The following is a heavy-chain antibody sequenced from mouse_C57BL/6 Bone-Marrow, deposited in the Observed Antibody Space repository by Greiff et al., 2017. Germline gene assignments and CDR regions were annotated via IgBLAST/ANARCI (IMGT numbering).Heavy chain of an antibody. J-gene: IGHJ2*01. CDR3: ARPFGTSYYFDY. Sequence: QVQLQQPGAELVMPGASVKLSCKASGYTFTSYWMPWVKQRPGQGLEWIGEIDPSDSYTNYNQKFKGKSTLTVDKSSSTAYMQLSSLTSEDSAVYYCARPFGTSYYFDYWGQGTTLTVSS. CDR1: GYTFTSYW. CDR2: IDPSDSYT. D-gene: IGHD4-1*01. V-gene: IGHV1-69*01.